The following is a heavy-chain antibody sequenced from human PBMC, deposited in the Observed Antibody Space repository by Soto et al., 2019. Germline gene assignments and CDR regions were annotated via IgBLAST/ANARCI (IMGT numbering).Heavy chain of an antibody. CDR2: IYPGESDT. CDR3: ARQILEMATISSAFDI. V-gene: IGHV5-51*01. J-gene: IGHJ3*02. CDR1: GYSFTSYW. D-gene: IGHD5-12*01. Sequence: GESLKISCKGSGYSFTSYWICWVRQVPGLGLEWMGIIYPGESDTRYSTSFQCQVTISDDKSISTAYLQWSSLKASDTAMYYCARQILEMATISSAFDIWGQGTMVTVSS.